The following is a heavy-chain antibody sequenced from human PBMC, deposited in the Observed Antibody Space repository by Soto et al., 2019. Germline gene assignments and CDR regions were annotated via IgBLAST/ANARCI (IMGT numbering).Heavy chain of an antibody. CDR1: GFTFDAYA. V-gene: IGHV3-9*01. D-gene: IGHD2-2*01. CDR2: ISWNSGSI. J-gene: IGHJ6*02. Sequence: GGSLRLSCAASGFTFDAYAMHWVRQAPGKGLEWVSGISWNSGSIGYADSVQGRFTISRDTAKNSLYLQMNSLRAEDSAFYYCAKDLGLRCSTSCYATIYYYYYGMDVWGQGTTVTVSS. CDR3: AKDLGLRCSTSCYATIYYYYYGMDV.